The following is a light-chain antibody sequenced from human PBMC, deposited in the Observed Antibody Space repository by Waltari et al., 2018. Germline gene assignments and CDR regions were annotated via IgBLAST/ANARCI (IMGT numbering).Light chain of an antibody. J-gene: IGKJ1*01. CDR2: DAS. V-gene: IGKV3-20*01. CDR3: QKYGSLPAT. CDR1: QSISRY. Sequence: EIMLTQSPGTLSLSPGERATLSCRASQSISRYLAWYQHKPGQAPRLLSDDASSRATGIPDRFSGSGSGTDFSLTISRLEPEDFAVYYCQKYGSLPATFGQGTKVEIK.